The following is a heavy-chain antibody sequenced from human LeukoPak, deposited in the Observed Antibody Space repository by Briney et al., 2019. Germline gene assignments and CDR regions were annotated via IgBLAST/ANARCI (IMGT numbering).Heavy chain of an antibody. J-gene: IGHJ4*02. CDR1: GFTFSNYV. CDR2: IKQDGSEK. Sequence: GGSLRLSCSGSGFTFSNYVMSWVRQAPGKGLEWVANIKQDGSEKYYVDSVKGRFTISRDNAKNSLYLQMNSLRAEDTAVYYCAREYSSSWYRYFDYWGQGTLVTVSS. D-gene: IGHD6-13*01. CDR3: AREYSSSWYRYFDY. V-gene: IGHV3-7*01.